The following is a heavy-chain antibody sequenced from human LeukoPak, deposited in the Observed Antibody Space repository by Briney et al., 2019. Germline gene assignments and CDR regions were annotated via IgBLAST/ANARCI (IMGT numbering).Heavy chain of an antibody. CDR1: AGSISSSSYY. J-gene: IGHJ2*01. Sequence: SETLSLTCTVSAGSISSSSYYWGWIRQPPGKGLEWIGRIYYSGSTYYNPSLKSRVTISVDTSKNQFSLKLSSVTAADTAVYYCARIAAAGPGGYWYFDLWGRGTLVTVSS. CDR3: ARIAAAGPGGYWYFDL. CDR2: IYYSGST. V-gene: IGHV4-39*01. D-gene: IGHD6-13*01.